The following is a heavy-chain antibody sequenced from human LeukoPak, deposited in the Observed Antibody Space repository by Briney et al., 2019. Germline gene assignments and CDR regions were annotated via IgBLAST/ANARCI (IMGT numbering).Heavy chain of an antibody. CDR3: AKDRLYYRTS. D-gene: IGHD3-10*01. J-gene: IGHJ4*02. Sequence: GGSLRLSCAASGFTFSSYAMSWVRQAPGKGLEWVSAISGSGGSTHYADSVKGRFTISRDNSKNTLCLQMNSLRAEDTAVYYCAKDRLYYRTSWGQGTLVTVSS. CDR1: GFTFSSYA. V-gene: IGHV3-23*01. CDR2: ISGSGGST.